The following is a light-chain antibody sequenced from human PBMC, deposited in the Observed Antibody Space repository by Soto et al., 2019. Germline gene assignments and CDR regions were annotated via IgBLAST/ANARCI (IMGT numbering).Light chain of an antibody. CDR1: QSLVYADGNTY. Sequence: DVVMTQSPLSLPVTLGQSASISCTSSQSLVYADGNTYLNWLQQRPGQSPRRLIYKVFNRDSGVPDRFSGSASGSEFTLTISMVEAEDIGVYYCMQTAHWPYTFGRGTK. CDR2: KVF. CDR3: MQTAHWPYT. V-gene: IGKV2-30*01. J-gene: IGKJ2*01.